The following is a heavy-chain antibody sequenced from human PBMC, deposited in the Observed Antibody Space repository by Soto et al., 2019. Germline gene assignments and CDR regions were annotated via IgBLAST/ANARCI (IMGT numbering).Heavy chain of an antibody. V-gene: IGHV3-53*01. J-gene: IGHJ6*03. CDR3: ARDYGYYYMDV. CDR1: GFTVSSNY. CDR2: IYSGGST. Sequence: GGSLRLSCAASGFTVSSNYMSWVRQAPGKGLEWVSVIYSGGSTYYADSVKGRFTISRDNAKNSLYLQMNSLRAEDTAVYYCARDYGYYYMDVWGKGTTVTVS. D-gene: IGHD3-16*01.